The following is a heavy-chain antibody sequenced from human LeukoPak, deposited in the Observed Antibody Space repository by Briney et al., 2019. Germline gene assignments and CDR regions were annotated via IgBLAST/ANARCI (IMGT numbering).Heavy chain of an antibody. CDR2: IYYSGST. Sequence: SETLSLTCTVSSGSISSRSYYWGWIRQPPGKGLEWIGSIYYSGSTYYNPSLKSRVTISVDTSKNQFSLKLSSVTAADTAVYCASRNFGVVTDWGQGTLVTVSS. CDR1: SGSISSRSYY. CDR3: SRNFGVVTD. J-gene: IGHJ4*02. D-gene: IGHD3-3*01. V-gene: IGHV4-39*07.